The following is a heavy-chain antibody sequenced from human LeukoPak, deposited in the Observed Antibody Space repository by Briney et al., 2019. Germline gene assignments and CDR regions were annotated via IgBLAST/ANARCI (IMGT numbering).Heavy chain of an antibody. V-gene: IGHV1-46*01. CDR3: SRDGKATSYAYYFDY. D-gene: IGHD5-24*01. CDR1: GYTFTSYY. Sequence: ASVKVSCKASGYTFTSYYMHWVRQAPGQGLEWMGIINPSGGSTSYAQKFQGRVTMTRDTSTSTVYMELSSLRSEDTAVYYCSRDGKATSYAYYFDYWGQGTLVTVS. J-gene: IGHJ4*02. CDR2: INPSGGST.